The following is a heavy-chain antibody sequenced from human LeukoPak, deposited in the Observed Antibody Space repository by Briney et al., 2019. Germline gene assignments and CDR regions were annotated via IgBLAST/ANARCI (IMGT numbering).Heavy chain of an antibody. CDR1: GFTVSSNY. D-gene: IGHD3-16*01. CDR3: ARDLFVAYRADYYYYGMDV. Sequence: GGSLRLSCAASGFTVSSNYMSWVRQAPGKGLEWVSVIDSGGSTYYADSVKGRFTISRDNSKNTLYLQMNSLRAEDTAVYYCARDLFVAYRADYYYYGMDVWGQGTTVTVSS. J-gene: IGHJ6*02. V-gene: IGHV3-66*01. CDR2: IDSGGST.